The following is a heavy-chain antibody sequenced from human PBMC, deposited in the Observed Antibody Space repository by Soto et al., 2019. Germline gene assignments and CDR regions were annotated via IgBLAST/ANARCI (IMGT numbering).Heavy chain of an antibody. Sequence: QVELQESGPGLVKPSETLSLTCTVSRAPITTTKWWAWVRLPPGKGLEWIGAVHDGTQHSHPSLPSPTTTPVAQSKNHFSLRLTSVTAADAAMYFSGTQTISYSWGVWGRGTTVTVSS. CDR1: RAPITTTKW. J-gene: IGHJ6*02. CDR3: GTQTISYSWGV. CDR2: VHDGTQ. D-gene: IGHD4-4*01. V-gene: IGHV4-4*02.